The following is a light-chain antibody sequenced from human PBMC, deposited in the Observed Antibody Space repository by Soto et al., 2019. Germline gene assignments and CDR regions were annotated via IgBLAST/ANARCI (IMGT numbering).Light chain of an antibody. CDR3: SSYTGNSTPQFV. CDR2: DVS. J-gene: IGLJ1*01. V-gene: IGLV2-14*01. Sequence: QSALTQPASVSGSPGQSITISCTGTSSDVGGYNYVSWYQQHPCKAPKLIIHDVSNRPSGVSDRFSGSKSGNTASMTISGLLAEDESDYYCSSYTGNSTPQFVFGTGTKLTVL. CDR1: SSDVGGYNY.